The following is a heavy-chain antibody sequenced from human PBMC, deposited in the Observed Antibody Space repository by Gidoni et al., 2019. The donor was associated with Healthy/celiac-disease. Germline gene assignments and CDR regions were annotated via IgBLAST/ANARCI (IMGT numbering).Heavy chain of an antibody. D-gene: IGHD3-10*01. Sequence: QLQLQESGPGLVKLSATLSLTCTVSGGSISSSSYYWVWIRQPPGKGLEWIGSIYYSGSTYYNPSLKSRVTISVDTSKNQFSLKLSSVTAADTAVYYCARGGPPMVRGLQVYYYYYGMDVWGQGTTVTVSS. V-gene: IGHV4-39*07. CDR1: GGSISSSSYY. CDR2: IYYSGST. CDR3: ARGGPPMVRGLQVYYYYYGMDV. J-gene: IGHJ6*02.